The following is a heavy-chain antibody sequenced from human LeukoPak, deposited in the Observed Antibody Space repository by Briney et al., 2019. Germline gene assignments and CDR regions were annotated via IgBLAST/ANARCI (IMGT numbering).Heavy chain of an antibody. CDR1: GFTFSSYS. CDR2: ISHSSSTI. D-gene: IGHD4-17*01. V-gene: IGHV3-48*01. Sequence: GGSLRLSCAASGFTFSSYSMNWVRQAPGKVLEWVSYISHSSSTIYYADSVKGRFTISRDNAKKSLYLQMNSLRAEDSAVYYCARDRLHYGEYEKTFDYWGQGTLVTVSS. CDR3: ARDRLHYGEYEKTFDY. J-gene: IGHJ4*02.